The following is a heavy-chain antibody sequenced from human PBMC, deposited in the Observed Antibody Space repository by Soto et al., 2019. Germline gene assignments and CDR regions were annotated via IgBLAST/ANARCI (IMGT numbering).Heavy chain of an antibody. CDR1: GGTFSSYT. Sequence: QVQLVQSGAEVKKPGSSVKVSCKASGGTFSSYTISWVRQAPGQGLEWMGRIIPILGIANYAQKFQGRVTITADKPTSTPYMELTSLRSEDTAGYSCASRPGGAPFEIWGQGTMVTVPS. CDR3: ASRPGGAPFEI. J-gene: IGHJ3*02. V-gene: IGHV1-69*02. CDR2: IIPILGIA.